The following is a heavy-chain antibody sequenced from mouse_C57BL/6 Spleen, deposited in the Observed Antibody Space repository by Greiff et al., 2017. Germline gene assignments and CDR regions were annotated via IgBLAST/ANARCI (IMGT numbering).Heavy chain of an antibody. V-gene: IGHV1-26*01. CDR1: GYTFTDYY. Sequence: VQLQQSGPELVKPGASVKISCKASGYTFTDYYMNWVKQSHGKSLEWIGDINPNNGGTSYNQKFKGKATLTVDKSTSTAYMELRGLTSENSAVYYCARRGTAAFAYWGQGTLVTVSA. CDR2: INPNNGGT. J-gene: IGHJ3*01. CDR3: ARRGTAAFAY. D-gene: IGHD3-3*01.